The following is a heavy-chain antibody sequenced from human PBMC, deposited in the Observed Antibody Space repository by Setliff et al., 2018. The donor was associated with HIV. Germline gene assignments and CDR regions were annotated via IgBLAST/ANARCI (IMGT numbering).Heavy chain of an antibody. CDR3: ARDQSDWFY. D-gene: IGHD3-3*01. CDR2: LSPSGTT. J-gene: IGHJ4*02. V-gene: IGHV4-34*01. Sequence: SETLSLTCTVYGGSFSNYYTNWIRQPLGKGLEWIGELSPSGTTRSNPSLQSRVTISLDTSNNQFSLKLTSVTAAATAMYYCARDQSDWFYWGQGTLVTV. CDR1: GGSFSNYY.